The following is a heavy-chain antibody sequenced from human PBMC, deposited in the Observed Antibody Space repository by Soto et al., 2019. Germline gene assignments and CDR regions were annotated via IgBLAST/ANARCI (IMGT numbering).Heavy chain of an antibody. Sequence: EVQLVESGGGLVQPGGSLRLSCAASGFTFSDHYMDWVRQAPGKGLEWVGRTRNKAYSYTTDYAASVKGRFTISRDDSKTLLYLQMNSLKTEDTAVYYCARAPSDGGSWSRFDPWGQGTLVTVSS. CDR1: GFTFSDHY. CDR2: TRNKAYSYTT. CDR3: ARAPSDGGSWSRFDP. J-gene: IGHJ5*02. V-gene: IGHV3-72*01. D-gene: IGHD6-13*01.